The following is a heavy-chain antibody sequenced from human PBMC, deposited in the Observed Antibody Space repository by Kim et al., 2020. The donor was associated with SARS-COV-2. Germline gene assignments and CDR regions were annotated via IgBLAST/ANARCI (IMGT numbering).Heavy chain of an antibody. CDR3: ATSKGGSSWYDNWFDP. Sequence: LKSRVTISVDTSKNQFSLKLSSVTAADTAVYYCATSKGGSSWYDNWFDPWGQGTLVTVSS. J-gene: IGHJ5*02. V-gene: IGHV4-59*01. D-gene: IGHD6-13*01.